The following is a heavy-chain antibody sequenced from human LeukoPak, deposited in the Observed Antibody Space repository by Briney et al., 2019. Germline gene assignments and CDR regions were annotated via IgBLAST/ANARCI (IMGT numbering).Heavy chain of an antibody. D-gene: IGHD5-12*01. CDR3: ARVEATISFHLYYFDY. V-gene: IGHV1-2*02. Sequence: ASVKVSCKASGYTFSAYYIHWVRQAPGQGLEWMGWINPTSGGTKSAQKVQGRVTMTRDTSISTVYMELSRLTSDDTAVYYCARVEATISFHLYYFDYWGQGTLVTVSS. CDR1: GYTFSAYY. CDR2: INPTSGGT. J-gene: IGHJ4*02.